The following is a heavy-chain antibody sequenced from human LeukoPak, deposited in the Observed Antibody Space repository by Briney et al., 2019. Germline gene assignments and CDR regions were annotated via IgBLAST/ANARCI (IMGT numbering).Heavy chain of an antibody. CDR2: IKQGGSEK. D-gene: IGHD3-3*01. CDR3: ARPDDYDFWSGYLGGGGTQYYFDY. V-gene: IGHV3-7*01. CDR1: GFTFSSYA. J-gene: IGHJ4*02. Sequence: GGSLRLSCAASGFTFSSYAMSWVRQAPGKGLEWVANIKQGGSEKYYVDSVKGRFTISRDNAKNSLYLQMNSLRAEDTAVYYCARPDDYDFWSGYLGGGGTQYYFDYWGQGTLVTVSS.